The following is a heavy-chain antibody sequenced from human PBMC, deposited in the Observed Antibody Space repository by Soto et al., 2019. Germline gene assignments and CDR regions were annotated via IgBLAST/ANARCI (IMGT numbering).Heavy chain of an antibody. CDR3: ATEKYSSSYSFDY. D-gene: IGHD6-6*01. CDR1: GFTVSSNY. V-gene: IGHV3-66*01. J-gene: IGHJ4*02. Sequence: PGGSLRLSCAASGFTVSSNYMSWVRQAPGKGLEWVSVIYSGGSTYYADSVKGRFTISRDNSKNTLYLQMNSLRAEDTAVYYCATEKYSSSYSFDYWGQGTLVTVSS. CDR2: IYSGGST.